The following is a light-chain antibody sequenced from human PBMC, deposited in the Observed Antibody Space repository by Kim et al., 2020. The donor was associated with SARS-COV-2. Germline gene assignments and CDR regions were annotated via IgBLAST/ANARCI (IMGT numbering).Light chain of an antibody. Sequence: SPWQSATLYCRTSQSIATSYLAWYQQKPGQPPKGLIYGTSRRATGTPDRFSGTGSGTDFTLTISRLEPEDVAVYFCQQYGSLPFTVGHGKRLEI. CDR2: GTS. V-gene: IGKV3-20*01. CDR1: QSIATSY. J-gene: IGKJ5*01. CDR3: QQYGSLPFT.